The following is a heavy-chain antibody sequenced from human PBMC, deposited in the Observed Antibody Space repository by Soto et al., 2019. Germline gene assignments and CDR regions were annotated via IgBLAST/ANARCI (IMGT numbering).Heavy chain of an antibody. Sequence: QVQLQESGPGLVKPSETLSFTCNVSGGSISSGGYYWSWIRQLPRKGLEWIGYIYHRGGTSYNPDFKWRITLSVYSSKNQFSLKMSSVTAADTAVYFCARAPGRMMKALRYYYGLDVWGQGTKVTVSS. CDR3: ARAPGRMMKALRYYYGLDV. CDR1: GGSISSGGYY. CDR2: IYHRGGT. V-gene: IGHV4-31*02. J-gene: IGHJ6*02. D-gene: IGHD3-16*01.